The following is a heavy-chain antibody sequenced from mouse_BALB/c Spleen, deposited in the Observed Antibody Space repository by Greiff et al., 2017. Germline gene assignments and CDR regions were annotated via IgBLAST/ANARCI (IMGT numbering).Heavy chain of an antibody. J-gene: IGHJ4*01. Sequence: QVHVKQSGAELMKPGASVKISCKATGYTFSSYWIEWVKQRPGHGLEWIGEILPGSGSTNYNEKFKGKATFTADTSSNTAYMQLSSLTSEDSAVYYCARSMMVTSYAMDYWGQGTSVTVSS. V-gene: IGHV1-9*01. CDR2: ILPGSGST. CDR1: GYTFSSYW. D-gene: IGHD2-3*01. CDR3: ARSMMVTSYAMDY.